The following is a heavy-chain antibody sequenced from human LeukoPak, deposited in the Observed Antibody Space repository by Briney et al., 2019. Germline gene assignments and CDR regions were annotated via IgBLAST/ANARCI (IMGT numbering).Heavy chain of an antibody. V-gene: IGHV3-48*03. J-gene: IGHJ4*02. Sequence: GGSLRLSCAASGFTFSSYEMNWVRQARGRGLEWVSYISSSGSTIYYADSVKGRFTISRDNAKNSLYLQVNSLRAEDTAVYYCARLGIEGHFDYWGQGTLVTVSS. D-gene: IGHD1-26*01. CDR1: GFTFSSYE. CDR2: ISSSGSTI. CDR3: ARLGIEGHFDY.